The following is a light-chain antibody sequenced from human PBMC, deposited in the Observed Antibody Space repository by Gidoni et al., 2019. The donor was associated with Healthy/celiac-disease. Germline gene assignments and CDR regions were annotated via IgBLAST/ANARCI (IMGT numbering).Light chain of an antibody. CDR1: QSVNSNY. V-gene: IGKV3-20*01. CDR2: GAS. Sequence: EIVLTQSPGTLSLSPGEGATLAGRASQSVNSNYLAWYQQKPGQAHRLLIYGASSRATGIPDRFSGSGSGTDFTLTISRLEPEDFAVYYCQQYGSSPITFGQGTRLEIK. J-gene: IGKJ5*01. CDR3: QQYGSSPIT.